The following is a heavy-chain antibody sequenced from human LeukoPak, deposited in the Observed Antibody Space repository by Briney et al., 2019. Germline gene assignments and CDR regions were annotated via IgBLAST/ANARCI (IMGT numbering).Heavy chain of an antibody. D-gene: IGHD3-22*01. V-gene: IGHV3-48*03. CDR2: ISSSGSTR. J-gene: IGHJ4*02. CDR1: GFTFSSYE. Sequence: GGSLRLSCAASGFTFSSYEMNWVRQAPGKGLEWVSYISSSGSTRYYADSVKGRFTISRDNAKNSLYLQMNSLRAEDTAVYYCASPNDYYDSSGFDYWGQGTLVTVSS. CDR3: ASPNDYYDSSGFDY.